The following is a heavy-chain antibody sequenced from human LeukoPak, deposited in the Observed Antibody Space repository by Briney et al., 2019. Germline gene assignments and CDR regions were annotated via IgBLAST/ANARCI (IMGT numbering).Heavy chain of an antibody. CDR1: GGSISASGYF. V-gene: IGHV4-39*01. Sequence: SGTLSLTCTVSGGSISASGYFWDWIRQPPGKGLEWIGSIHFSGNTHHNPFLKSRVATSVDTSKNQFSLKLSSVTAADTAIYFCARRNRDSSGYYYLDYWGQGTLVTVPS. D-gene: IGHD3-22*01. J-gene: IGHJ4*02. CDR2: IHFSGNT. CDR3: ARRNRDSSGYYYLDY.